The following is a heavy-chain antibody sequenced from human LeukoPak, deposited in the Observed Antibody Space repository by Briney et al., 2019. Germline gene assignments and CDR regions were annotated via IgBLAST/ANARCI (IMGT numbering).Heavy chain of an antibody. J-gene: IGHJ4*02. V-gene: IGHV4-4*07. Sequence: PSETLSLTCTVSGGSISSYYWSWIRQPAGKGLEWIGRIYTSGSTNYNPSLKSRVTMSVDTSKNQFSLKLSSVTAVDTAVYYCARGGSLVVPAATGHDYWGQGTLVTVSS. CDR1: GGSISSYY. CDR2: IYTSGST. D-gene: IGHD2-2*01. CDR3: ARGGSLVVPAATGHDY.